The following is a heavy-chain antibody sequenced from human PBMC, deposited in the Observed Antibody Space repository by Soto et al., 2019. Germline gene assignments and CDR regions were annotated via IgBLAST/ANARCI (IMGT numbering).Heavy chain of an antibody. J-gene: IGHJ4*02. CDR2: INGGNGDT. CDR1: VYTFTSYA. Sequence: HVQLVQSGAEMRKTGAAVMVSCNASVYTFTSYAMNWESQAPGQRLEWMLWINGGNGDTKYSQRFQARVTITRDTFENTVYMELSSLPSDDTAIYYCARGPLSLYSADFRWGRGTPVTVSS. V-gene: IGHV1-3*01. D-gene: IGHD6-13*01. CDR3: ARGPLSLYSADFR.